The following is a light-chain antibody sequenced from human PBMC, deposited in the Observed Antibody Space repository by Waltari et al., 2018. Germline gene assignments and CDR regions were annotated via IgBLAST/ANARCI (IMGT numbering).Light chain of an antibody. Sequence: EIMLTQSPGALSVSPGERATLSCRASRSVRSNLVWFQQKPGQAPRLLIYGASTRATDIPARFSGSGSETEFTLTISSMQSEDFAVHYCQQYHTWPRTFGQGTKLDIK. CDR1: RSVRSN. CDR2: GAS. J-gene: IGKJ2*01. V-gene: IGKV3-15*01. CDR3: QQYHTWPRT.